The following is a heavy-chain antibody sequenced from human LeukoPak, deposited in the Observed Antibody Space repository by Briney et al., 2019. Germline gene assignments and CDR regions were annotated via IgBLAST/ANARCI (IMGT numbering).Heavy chain of an antibody. CDR3: ARDASAGTPEYFQH. J-gene: IGHJ1*01. D-gene: IGHD6-19*01. CDR2: IIPIFGIA. Sequence: SVKVSCKASGGTFISYAISWVRQAPGQGLEWMGGIIPIFGIANYAQKFQGRVTITADRSTSTAYMELSSLRSEDTAVYYCARDASAGTPEYFQHWGQGTLVTVSS. CDR1: GGTFISYA. V-gene: IGHV1-69*10.